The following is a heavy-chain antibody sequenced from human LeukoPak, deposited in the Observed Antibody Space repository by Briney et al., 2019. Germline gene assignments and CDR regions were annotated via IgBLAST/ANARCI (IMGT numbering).Heavy chain of an antibody. Sequence: PGGSLRLSCATSGFTFSSYAMSWVRQAPGKGLEWVSTISGSDGSTYYADSLKGRFTISRDNSKNTLYLQMNSLRAEDTAVYYCAPLGYCSDTSCSDTDYWGQGTLVTVSS. J-gene: IGHJ4*02. CDR3: APLGYCSDTSCSDTDY. CDR1: GFTFSSYA. V-gene: IGHV3-23*01. D-gene: IGHD2-2*01. CDR2: ISGSDGST.